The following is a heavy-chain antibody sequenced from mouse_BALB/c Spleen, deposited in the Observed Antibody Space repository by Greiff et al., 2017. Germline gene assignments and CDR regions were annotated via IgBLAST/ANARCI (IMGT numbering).Heavy chain of an antibody. J-gene: IGHJ2*01. CDR3: ARGGSTMIMFDY. V-gene: IGHV1-7*01. Sequence: LQESGAELAKPGASVKMSCKASGYTFTSYWMHWVKQRPGQGLEWIGYINPSTGYTEYNQKFKDKATLTADKSSSTAYMQLSSLTSEDSAVYYCARGGSTMIMFDYWGQGTTLTVSS. D-gene: IGHD2-4*01. CDR1: GYTFTSYW. CDR2: INPSTGYT.